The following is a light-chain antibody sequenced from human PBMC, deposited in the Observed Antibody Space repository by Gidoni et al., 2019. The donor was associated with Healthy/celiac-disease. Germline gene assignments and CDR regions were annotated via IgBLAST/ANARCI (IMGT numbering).Light chain of an antibody. V-gene: IGKV2-28*01. J-gene: IGKJ4*01. Sequence: EIVMTQSPLSLPVTPGEPASISCRSSQSLLHSNGYNYWDWYLQKPGQSPQLLIYLGSNRASGVPDRFSGSGSGTDFTLQISRVEAEDVGVYYCMQALQTPLTFGGGTKVEIK. CDR1: QSLLHSNGYNY. CDR3: MQALQTPLT. CDR2: LGS.